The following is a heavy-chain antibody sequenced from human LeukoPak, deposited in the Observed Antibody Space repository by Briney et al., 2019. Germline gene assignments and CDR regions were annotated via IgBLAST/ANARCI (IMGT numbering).Heavy chain of an antibody. V-gene: IGHV3-7*01. D-gene: IGHD3-22*01. CDR2: IKQDGSAK. CDR1: GFTFSSYW. J-gene: IGHJ4*02. Sequence: GGSRRLSCAASGFTFSSYWMSWVRLAPGKGLEWVANIKQDGSAKFYVESVKGRFTISRDTSKNTLYLQMNSLRAEDTAVYFCAKGRYYDSRGYPIDYWGQGTLVTVSS. CDR3: AKGRYYDSRGYPIDY.